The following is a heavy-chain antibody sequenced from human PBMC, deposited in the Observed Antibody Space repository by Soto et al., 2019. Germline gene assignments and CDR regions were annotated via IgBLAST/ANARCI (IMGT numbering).Heavy chain of an antibody. CDR2: IYYSGST. CDR1: GGSFSGYY. D-gene: IGHD2-15*01. Sequence: NPSETLSLTCAVYGGSFSGYYWTWIRQPPGKGLEWIGYIYYSGSTNYNPSLKSRVTISVDTSKNQFSLKLSSVTAADTAVYYCARGKCSGGSCYYPYSSGPDGFDPWGQGTLVTVSS. J-gene: IGHJ5*02. CDR3: ARGKCSGGSCYYPYSSGPDGFDP. V-gene: IGHV4-59*08.